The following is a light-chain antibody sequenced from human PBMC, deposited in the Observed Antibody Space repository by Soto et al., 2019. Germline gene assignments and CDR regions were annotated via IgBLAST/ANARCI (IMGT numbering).Light chain of an antibody. CDR3: QEHGSSPRT. CDR1: QSLSSNY. J-gene: IGKJ5*01. CDR2: GAS. V-gene: IGKV3-20*01. Sequence: IVLTQSPGNLSLSPGERATLSCRASQSLSSNYLAWYQQRHGQAPRLLIYGASTRATGIPDRFSGSGSGTDVTLTISRLETEDVAVYYCQEHGSSPRTFGQGTRLEIK.